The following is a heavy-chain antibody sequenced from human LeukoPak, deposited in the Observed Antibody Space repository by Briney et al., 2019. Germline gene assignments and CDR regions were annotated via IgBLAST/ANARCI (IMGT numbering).Heavy chain of an antibody. CDR2: IYSGGST. CDR3: ARVAVSGPTGWFDS. V-gene: IGHV3-66*01. J-gene: IGHJ5*01. CDR1: GFTVSSNY. Sequence: GGSLRLSCAASGFTVSSNYMSWVRQAPGKGLEWVSVIYSGGSTYYADSVKGGFTISRDNSKNTLYLQMNSLRAEDTAVYYCARVAVSGPTGWFDSWGQGTLVIVSS. D-gene: IGHD2-8*02.